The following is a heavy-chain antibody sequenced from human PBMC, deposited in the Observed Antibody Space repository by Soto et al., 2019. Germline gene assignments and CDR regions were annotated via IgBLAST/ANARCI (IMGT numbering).Heavy chain of an antibody. CDR1: GASLTSSNW. V-gene: IGHV4-4*02. J-gene: IGHJ4*02. D-gene: IGHD3-10*01. CDR3: ARGSYYGTGSYYEYFLNY. Sequence: KPSETLSLTCAVSGASLTSSNWWSWVRQPPGKGLEWIGEIYHSGNTNYSPSLQSRLTLSVDKSKNQFSLNLTSVTAADTAMYYCARGSYYGTGSYYEYFLNYWGQGTPVT. CDR2: IYHSGNT.